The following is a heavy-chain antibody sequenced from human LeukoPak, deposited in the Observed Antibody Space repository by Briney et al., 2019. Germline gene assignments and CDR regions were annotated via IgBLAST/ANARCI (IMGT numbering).Heavy chain of an antibody. J-gene: IGHJ4*02. V-gene: IGHV3-9*01. CDR3: AKATTVTMWSDY. D-gene: IGHD4-17*01. CDR2: ICWNSGSI. CDR1: GFTFDDYA. Sequence: GGSLRLSCAASGFTFDDYAMHWVRQAPGKGLEWVSGICWNSGSIGYADSVKGRFTISRDNAKNSLYLQMNSLRAEDTALYYCAKATTVTMWSDYWGQGTLVTVSS.